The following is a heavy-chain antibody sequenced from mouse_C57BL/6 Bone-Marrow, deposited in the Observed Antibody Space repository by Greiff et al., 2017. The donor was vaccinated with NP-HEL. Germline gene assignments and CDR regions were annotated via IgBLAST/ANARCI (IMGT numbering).Heavy chain of an antibody. CDR1: GYTFPDYN. V-gene: IGHV1-18*01. J-gene: IGHJ1*03. D-gene: IGHD2-3*01. Sequence: EVQLQQSGPELVKPGASVKIPCKASGYTFPDYNMDWVKQSHGKSLEWIGDINPNNGGTIYHQKFKGKATLTVAKSSSTAYMELRSLTSEDTAVYYCARDGGYFDVWGTGTTVTVSS. CDR2: INPNNGGT. CDR3: ARDGGYFDV.